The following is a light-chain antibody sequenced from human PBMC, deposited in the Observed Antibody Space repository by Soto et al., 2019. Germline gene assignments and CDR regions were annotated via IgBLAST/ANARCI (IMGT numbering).Light chain of an antibody. CDR1: QSVSSNY. CDR2: GAS. J-gene: IGKJ4*01. V-gene: IGKV3-20*01. CDR3: QQYGTSPLT. Sequence: EIVLTQSPGTLSLSPGERATLSCRASQSVSSNYLAWYQQEPGQAPRLLIYGASSRATGIPDRFSGSGSGTDFTLTISRMETEDYAVYYCQQYGTSPLTFGGGTKVDIK.